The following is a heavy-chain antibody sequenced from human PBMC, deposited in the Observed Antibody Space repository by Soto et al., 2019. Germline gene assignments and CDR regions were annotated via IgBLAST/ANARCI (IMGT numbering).Heavy chain of an antibody. CDR2: IFCSVST. CDR3: ARDLRGGSYGMDV. V-gene: IGHV4-31*11. Sequence: SETLSLTCAFSGGSISSSSYYWGCMHQRPGKVLEWIWCIFCSVSTYYNPSLKSRITISLDTSKNQFSLKLSSVTAADTAVYYCARDLRGGSYGMDVWGQGTTVTVSS. CDR1: GGSISSSSYY. D-gene: IGHD3-10*01. J-gene: IGHJ6*02.